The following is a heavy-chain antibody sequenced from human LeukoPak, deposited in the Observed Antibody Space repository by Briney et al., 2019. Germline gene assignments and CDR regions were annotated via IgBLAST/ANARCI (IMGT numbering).Heavy chain of an antibody. J-gene: IGHJ3*02. CDR1: GGTFSSYA. Sequence: SVKVSCKASGGTFSSYAISWVRQAPGQGLEWMGRIIPILGIANYAQKFQGRVTITADKSTSTAYMELSSLRSEDTAVYYCARDRVGGYGAAFDIWGQGTMVTVSS. V-gene: IGHV1-69*04. CDR3: ARDRVGGYGAAFDI. CDR2: IIPILGIA. D-gene: IGHD5-12*01.